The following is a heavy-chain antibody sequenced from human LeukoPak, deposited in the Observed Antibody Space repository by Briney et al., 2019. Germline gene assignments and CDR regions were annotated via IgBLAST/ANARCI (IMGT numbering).Heavy chain of an antibody. V-gene: IGHV3-23*01. CDR2: ISGSGGST. Sequence: GGSLRLSCAASGFTFSSYAMSWVRQAPGKGLEWVSAISGSGGSTYYADSVKGRFTISRDNSKNTLYLQMNSLRAEDTAVYYCAKASVAVAGTRGDWFDPWGQGTLVTVSS. CDR3: AKASVAVAGTRGDWFDP. CDR1: GFTFSSYA. J-gene: IGHJ5*02. D-gene: IGHD6-19*01.